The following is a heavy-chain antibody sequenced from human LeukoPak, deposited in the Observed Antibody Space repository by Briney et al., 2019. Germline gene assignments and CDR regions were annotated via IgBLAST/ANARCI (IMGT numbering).Heavy chain of an antibody. D-gene: IGHD6-19*01. CDR2: IDPSDSYT. V-gene: IGHV5-10-1*01. CDR1: GYSFTSYW. CDR3: ARHQGKWAVALDY. Sequence: KSGESLKISCKGSGYSFTSYWISWVRQMPGKGLEWMGRIDPSDSYTNYSPSFQGHVTISAVKSISTAYLQWSSLKASDTAMYYCARHQGKWAVALDYWGQGTLVTVSS. J-gene: IGHJ4*02.